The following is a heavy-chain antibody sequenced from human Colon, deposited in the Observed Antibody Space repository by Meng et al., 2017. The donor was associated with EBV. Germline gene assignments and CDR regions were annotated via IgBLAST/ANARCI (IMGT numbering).Heavy chain of an antibody. Sequence: QVQLQESGPGLVKPSQPLSLTCTVSGGSISSGNHYWSCIRQHPGTGLEYIGYIYYSGSTYYNPSLKSRVIISVDTSKNQFSLKLSSVTAADTAVYFCARGELLWDYWGQGTLVTVSS. V-gene: IGHV4-30-4*01. D-gene: IGHD2-2*01. CDR2: IYYSGST. CDR3: ARGELLWDY. J-gene: IGHJ4*02. CDR1: GGSISSGNHY.